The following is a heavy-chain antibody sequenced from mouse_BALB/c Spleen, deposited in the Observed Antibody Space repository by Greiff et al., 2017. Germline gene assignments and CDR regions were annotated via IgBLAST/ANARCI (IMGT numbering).Heavy chain of an antibody. CDR2: IRSKSNNYAT. V-gene: IGHV10-1*02. Sequence: EVKLVESGGGLVQPKGSLKLSCAASGFTFNTYAMNWVRQAPGKGLEWVARIRSKSNNYATYYADSVKDRFTISRDDSQSMLYLQMNNLKTEDTAMYYCVRHPGLEAMDYWGQGTSVTVSS. CDR1: GFTFNTYA. CDR3: VRHPGLEAMDY. D-gene: IGHD3-3*01. J-gene: IGHJ4*01.